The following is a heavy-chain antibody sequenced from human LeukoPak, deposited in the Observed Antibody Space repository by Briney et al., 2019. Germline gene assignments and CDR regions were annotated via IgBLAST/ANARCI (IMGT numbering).Heavy chain of an antibody. V-gene: IGHV4-39*01. CDR3: ARRRTMFGYFAGEFDY. Sequence: KASETLSLTCTVSGGSISSSSYYWGWIRQPPGKGLEWIGSIYYSGSTNNNPSLKSRVTISVDTSKNQFSLKLSSVTAADTAVYYCARRRTMFGYFAGEFDYWGQGTLVTVSS. D-gene: IGHD3-10*02. CDR2: IYYSGST. J-gene: IGHJ4*02. CDR1: GGSISSSSYY.